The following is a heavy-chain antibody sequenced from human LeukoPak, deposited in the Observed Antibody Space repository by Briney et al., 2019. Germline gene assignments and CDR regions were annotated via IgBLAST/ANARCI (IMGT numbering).Heavy chain of an antibody. CDR3: ARLMTTVTTAAYYYYYGMDV. Sequence: PSETLSLTCTVSGGSISSYYWSWIRQPPGKGLEWIGYIYYSGSTNYNASLKSRVTISVDTSKNQFSLKLSSVTAADTAVYYCARLMTTVTTAAYYYYYGMDVWGQGTTVTVSS. J-gene: IGHJ6*02. CDR2: IYYSGST. D-gene: IGHD4-17*01. V-gene: IGHV4-59*01. CDR1: GGSISSYY.